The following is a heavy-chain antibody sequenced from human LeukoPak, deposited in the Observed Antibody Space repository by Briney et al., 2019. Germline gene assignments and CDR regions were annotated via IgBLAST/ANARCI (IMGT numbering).Heavy chain of an antibody. V-gene: IGHV3-53*01. D-gene: IGHD1-14*01. CDR3: ARGVEPLAANTLAY. Sequence: AGGSLRLSCAASGYTVITNDMTWVRQPPGKGLEWVSVLYSDGNTKYADSVQGRFTISRDNSKNTLYLEMNSLSPDDTAVYYCARGVEPLAANTLAYWGQGTLVTVSP. J-gene: IGHJ4*02. CDR2: LYSDGNT. CDR1: GYTVITND.